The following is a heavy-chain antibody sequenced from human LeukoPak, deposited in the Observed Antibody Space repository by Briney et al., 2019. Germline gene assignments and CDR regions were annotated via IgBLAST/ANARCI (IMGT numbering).Heavy chain of an antibody. CDR1: GFTFSSYG. CDR3: AKDRRGDYYYYMDV. CDR2: IRYDGSNK. V-gene: IGHV3-30*02. Sequence: GGSLRLSCAASGFTFSSYGMHWVRQAPGKGLEWVAFIRYDGSNKYYAGSVKGRFTISRDNSKNTLYLQMNSLGAEDTAVYYCAKDRRGDYYYYMDVWGKGTTVTVSS. D-gene: IGHD5-24*01. J-gene: IGHJ6*03.